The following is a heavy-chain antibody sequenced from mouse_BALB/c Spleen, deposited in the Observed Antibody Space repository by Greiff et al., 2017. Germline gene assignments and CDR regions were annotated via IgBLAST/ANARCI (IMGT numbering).Heavy chain of an antibody. CDR1: GYTFTSYW. V-gene: IGHV1S81*02. D-gene: IGHD2-4*01. J-gene: IGHJ4*01. CDR2: INPSNGRT. CDR3: ARNDYDRYYAMDY. Sequence: QVQLQQPGAELVKPGASVKLSCKASGYTFTSYWMHWVKQRPGQGLEWIGEINPSNGRTNYNEKFKSKATLTVDKSSSTAYMQLSSLTSEDSAVYYCARNDYDRYYAMDYWGQGTSVTVSS.